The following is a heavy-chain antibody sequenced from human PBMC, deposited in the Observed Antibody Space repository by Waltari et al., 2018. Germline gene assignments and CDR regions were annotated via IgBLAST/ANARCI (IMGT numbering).Heavy chain of an antibody. CDR1: GRSFSGYY. Sequence: QVQLQQWGAGLLKPSETLSLTCAVYGRSFSGYYWSWIRQPPGKGLEWIGEINHSGSTNYNPSLKSRVTISVDTSKNQFSLKLGSVTAADTAVYYCARGRSGDYGVDYWGQGTLVTVSS. J-gene: IGHJ4*02. CDR2: INHSGST. CDR3: ARGRSGDYGVDY. D-gene: IGHD4-17*01. V-gene: IGHV4-34*01.